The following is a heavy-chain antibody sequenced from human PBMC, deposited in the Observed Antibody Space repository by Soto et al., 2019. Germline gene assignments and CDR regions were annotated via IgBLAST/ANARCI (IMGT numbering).Heavy chain of an antibody. Sequence: VRLVQSGAEVKKPGSSVKVSCKASGGTFSSYTISWVRQAPGQGLEWMGRIIPILGIANYAQKFQGRVTITADKSTSTAYMELSSLRSEDTAVYYCARWHDYYDSSGFDYWGQGTLVTVSS. CDR2: IIPILGIA. J-gene: IGHJ4*02. CDR3: ARWHDYYDSSGFDY. CDR1: GGTFSSYT. D-gene: IGHD3-22*01. V-gene: IGHV1-69*02.